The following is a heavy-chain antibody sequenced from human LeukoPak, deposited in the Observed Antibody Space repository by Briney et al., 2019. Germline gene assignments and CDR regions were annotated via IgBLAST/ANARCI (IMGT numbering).Heavy chain of an antibody. J-gene: IGHJ6*03. D-gene: IGHD2-2*01. V-gene: IGHV4-59*01. Sequence: SETLSLTCTVSIGDINNYYWSWVRHPPGKGLEWIGYIYYRGSTKYNPSLKSRVTISIDTSNDQVSLRLTSVTAADTAVYYCARSESGVQYFQHYFYIDAWGKGTTVTVSS. CDR1: IGDINNYY. CDR3: ARSESGVQYFQHYFYIDA. CDR2: IYYRGST.